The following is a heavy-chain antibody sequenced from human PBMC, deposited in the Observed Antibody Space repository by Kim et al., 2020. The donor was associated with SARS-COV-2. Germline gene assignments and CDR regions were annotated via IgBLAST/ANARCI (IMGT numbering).Heavy chain of an antibody. Sequence: SFADSVEGRFTISRDTAQNTLYLQMTRLRAEDTAVYYCARGAAGKYYFDYWGQGTLVTVSS. V-gene: IGHV3-74*01. J-gene: IGHJ4*02. CDR3: ARGAAGKYYFDY. D-gene: IGHD6-13*01.